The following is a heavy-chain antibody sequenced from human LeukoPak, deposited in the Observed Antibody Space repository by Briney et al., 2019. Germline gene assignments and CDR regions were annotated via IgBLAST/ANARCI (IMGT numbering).Heavy chain of an antibody. CDR2: IYSGGYT. CDR1: GFTVSSTY. V-gene: IGHV3-66*01. J-gene: IGHJ4*02. Sequence: PGRSLRLSCAASGFTVSSTYLTWVRQAPGKGLEWLSVIYSGGYTYYADSVKGRFFISRDISENMVYLQMNSLSVEDTAVYFCARGRPAHYFDSWGPGTLVTVS. D-gene: IGHD6-6*01. CDR3: ARGRPAHYFDS.